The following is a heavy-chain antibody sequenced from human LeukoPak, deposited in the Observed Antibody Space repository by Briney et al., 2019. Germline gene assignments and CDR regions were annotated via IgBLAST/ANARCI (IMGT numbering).Heavy chain of an antibody. CDR1: GGSISSYY. Sequence: SETLSLTCTVSGGSISSYYWSWIRQPPGKGLEWIGYIYYSGSTNYNPSLKSRVTISVDTSKNQFSLKLSSVTAADTAVYYCARALWFGVGHAFDIWGQGTMVTVSS. V-gene: IGHV4-59*01. J-gene: IGHJ3*02. D-gene: IGHD3-10*01. CDR2: IYYSGST. CDR3: ARALWFGVGHAFDI.